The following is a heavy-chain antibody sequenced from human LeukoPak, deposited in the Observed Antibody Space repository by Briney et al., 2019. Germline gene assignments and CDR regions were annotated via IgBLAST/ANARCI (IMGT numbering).Heavy chain of an antibody. CDR3: ARVQQQLVLSWLFY. V-gene: IGHV1-2*02. Sequence: ASVKVSCKASGYSFTSHYMHWVRQAPGQGLEWMGWINPNSGGTNYAQKFQGRVTMTRDTSISTAYMELSRLRSDDTAVYYCARVQQQLVLSWLFYWGQGTLVTVSS. CDR1: GYSFTSHY. J-gene: IGHJ4*02. D-gene: IGHD6-13*01. CDR2: INPNSGGT.